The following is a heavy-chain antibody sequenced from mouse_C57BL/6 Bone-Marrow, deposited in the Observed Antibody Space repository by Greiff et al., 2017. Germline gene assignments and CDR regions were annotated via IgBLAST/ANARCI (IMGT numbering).Heavy chain of an antibody. CDR1: GYTFTSYG. Sequence: QVQLQQSGAELARPGASVKLSCKASGYTFTSYGISWVKQRTGQGLEWIGEIYPRSGNTYYNEKFKGKATLTADKSSSTAYMELRSLTSEDSAVXFCAREYYYGSPFAYWGQGTLVTVSA. CDR3: AREYYYGSPFAY. D-gene: IGHD1-1*01. V-gene: IGHV1-81*01. J-gene: IGHJ3*01. CDR2: IYPRSGNT.